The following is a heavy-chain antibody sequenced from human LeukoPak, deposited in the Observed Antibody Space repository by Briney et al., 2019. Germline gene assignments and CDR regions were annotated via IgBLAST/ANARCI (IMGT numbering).Heavy chain of an antibody. CDR3: ARGRGEDLYDFWSGSTGAFDI. CDR2: IYTSGST. V-gene: IGHV4-61*02. J-gene: IGHJ3*02. D-gene: IGHD3-3*01. Sequence: NSSETLSLTCTVSGGSISSSSYYWSWIRQPAGKGLEWIGRIYTSGSTNYNPSLKSRVTMSVDTSKNQFSLKLSSVTAADTAVYYCARGRGEDLYDFWSGSTGAFDIWGQGTMVTVSS. CDR1: GGSISSSSYY.